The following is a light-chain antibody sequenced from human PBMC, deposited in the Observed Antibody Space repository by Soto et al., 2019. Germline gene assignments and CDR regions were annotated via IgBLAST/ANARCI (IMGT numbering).Light chain of an antibody. CDR2: DAS. V-gene: IGKV3-11*01. CDR3: HQLSDFPPFP. J-gene: IGKJ3*01. Sequence: MNLSPATLSLYKGDRATLSCRASQSVGTYLAWYQQKPGQAPRLLIYDASNRATGIPARFNGSGSATDFTLTIISLEPEDVAVGYCHQLSDFPPFPFGPVGIVDIK. CDR1: QSVGTY.